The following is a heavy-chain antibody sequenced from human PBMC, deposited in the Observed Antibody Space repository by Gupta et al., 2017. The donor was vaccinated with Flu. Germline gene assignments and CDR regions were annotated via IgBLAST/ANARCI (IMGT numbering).Heavy chain of an antibody. D-gene: IGHD2-15*01. CDR1: GFTLDDYA. Sequence: EVQLVESGGGLVQPGRSLTLSCAASGFTLDDYAMHWVRQAPGKGLEGVAGMSVDRVRLGYSESWSVCLCFVIVNSLVSLYLQRNSLRGEDTALYYCTKDRYCSSGICPFDYWGQGTLVTVS. CDR2: MSVDRVRL. J-gene: IGHJ4*02. CDR3: TKDRYCSSGICPFDY. V-gene: IGHV3-9*01.